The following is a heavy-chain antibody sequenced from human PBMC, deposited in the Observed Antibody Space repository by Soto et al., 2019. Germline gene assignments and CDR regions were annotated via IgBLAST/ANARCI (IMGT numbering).Heavy chain of an antibody. J-gene: IGHJ6*02. CDR2: IDPSDSYT. CDR1: GYRFNSYW. D-gene: IGHD3-10*01. CDR3: ACTYYYGSGYGMDV. Sequence: PGESLKISCKGSGYRFNSYWISWVRQLPGKGLEWMGRIDPSDSYTNYSPSFQGHVTISADKSISTAYLQWSSLKASDTAMYYCACTYYYGSGYGMDVWGQGTTVTVSS. V-gene: IGHV5-10-1*01.